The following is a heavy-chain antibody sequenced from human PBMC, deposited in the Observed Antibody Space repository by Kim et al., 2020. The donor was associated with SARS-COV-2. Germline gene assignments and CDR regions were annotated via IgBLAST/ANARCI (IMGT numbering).Heavy chain of an antibody. CDR1: GYTFTSYG. CDR2: MSVWNGNI. Sequence: ASVKVSCKASGYTFTSYGISWVRQAPGQGLEWMGWMSVWNGNINYAQKFQGRVTMTTDTSTSTAYMELRSLRSDDTAVYYCARDGTGGGLSASDNWGQGTLVTVSS. J-gene: IGHJ4*02. CDR3: ARDGTGGGLSASDN. D-gene: IGHD3-9*01. V-gene: IGHV1-18*04.